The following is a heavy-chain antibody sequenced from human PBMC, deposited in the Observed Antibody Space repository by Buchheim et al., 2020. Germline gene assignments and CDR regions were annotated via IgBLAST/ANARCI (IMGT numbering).Heavy chain of an antibody. CDR3: AKSRYYDSSGYFDY. CDR2: ITWNSDLT. V-gene: IGHV3-23*01. J-gene: IGHJ4*02. D-gene: IGHD3-22*01. Sequence: EAQLLESGGGLVQPGGSLRLSCTASGFIFSSYAMSWVRQIPGKGLEWVSGITWNSDLTYYADSVKGRFTISRDNSKNTLYLQMNSLRAEDTAVYYCAKSRYYDSSGYFDYWGQGTL. CDR1: GFIFSSYA.